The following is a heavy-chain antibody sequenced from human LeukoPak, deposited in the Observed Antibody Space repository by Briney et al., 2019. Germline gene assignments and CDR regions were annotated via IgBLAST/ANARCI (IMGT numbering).Heavy chain of an antibody. Sequence: GGSLRLSCAASGFTFSNAWMSWVRQAPGKGLEWVGRIKSKTDGGTTDYATPVKGRFTISRDDSKNTLYLQMNSLKTEDTAVYYCTTEPDIVVVPAAIADYYYYMDVWGKGTTVTVSS. CDR3: TTEPDIVVVPAAIADYYYYMDV. J-gene: IGHJ6*03. V-gene: IGHV3-15*01. CDR2: IKSKTDGGTT. CDR1: GFTFSNAW. D-gene: IGHD2-2*01.